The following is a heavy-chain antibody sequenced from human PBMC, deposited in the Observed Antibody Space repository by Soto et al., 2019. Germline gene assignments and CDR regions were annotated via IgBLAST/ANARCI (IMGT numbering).Heavy chain of an antibody. V-gene: IGHV3-30*18. CDR1: GFTFSSYG. Sequence: QVQLVESGGGVVQPGRSLRLSCAASGFTFSSYGMHWVRQAPGKGLEWVAVISYDGSNKYYADSVKGRFTISRDNSKNTLYLQMNSLRAEDTAVYYGAKEGGIVLMVDDIRPRGGTEYDFDYWGQGTLVTVSS. CDR2: ISYDGSNK. J-gene: IGHJ4*02. D-gene: IGHD2-8*01. CDR3: AKEGGIVLMVDDIRPRGGTEYDFDY.